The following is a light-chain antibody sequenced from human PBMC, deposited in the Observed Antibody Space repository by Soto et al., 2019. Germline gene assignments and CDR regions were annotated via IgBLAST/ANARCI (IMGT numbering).Light chain of an antibody. CDR1: QSVSSSY. CDR3: QQYGSSRT. V-gene: IGKV3-20*01. CDR2: GAS. Sequence: EIVLTQSPGTLSLSPGERATLSCRASQSVSSSYVAWYQQKPGQAPRLLIYGASSRASGIPDRFSGSGSGTDFTLTISRLEPEDFAAYYCQQYGSSRTFGKGTKVEIK. J-gene: IGKJ1*01.